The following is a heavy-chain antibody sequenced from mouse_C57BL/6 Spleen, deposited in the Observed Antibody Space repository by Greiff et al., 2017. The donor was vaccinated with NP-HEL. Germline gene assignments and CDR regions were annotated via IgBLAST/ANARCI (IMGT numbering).Heavy chain of an antibody. V-gene: IGHV1-50*01. CDR1: GYTFTSYW. Sequence: QVQLQQPGAELVKPGASVKLSCKASGYTFTSYWMQWVKQRPGQGLEWIGEIDPSDSYTNYNQKFKGKATLTVDTSSSTPYMQLSSLTSEDAAVYYCARWRRQGGSYFDYWGQGTTLTVSS. CDR3: ARWRRQGGSYFDY. D-gene: IGHD2-12*01. J-gene: IGHJ2*01. CDR2: IDPSDSYT.